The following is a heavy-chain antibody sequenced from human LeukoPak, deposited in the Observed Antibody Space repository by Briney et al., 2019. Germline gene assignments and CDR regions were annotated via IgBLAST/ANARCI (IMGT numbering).Heavy chain of an antibody. CDR2: ISGSGDNT. CDR3: AKGSYYDSSGSFYFDY. Sequence: GGSLRLSCAASGFTFSNAWMNWVRQAPGKGLERVSGISGSGDNTYYADSVKGRFTISRDNSKNTLYVQVNSLGTEDTAAYYCAKGSYYDSSGSFYFDYWGQGTLVTVSS. CDR1: GFTFSNAW. J-gene: IGHJ4*02. V-gene: IGHV3-23*01. D-gene: IGHD3-22*01.